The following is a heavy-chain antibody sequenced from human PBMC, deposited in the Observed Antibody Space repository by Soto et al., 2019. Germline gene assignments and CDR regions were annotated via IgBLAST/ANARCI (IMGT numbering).Heavy chain of an antibody. D-gene: IGHD2-2*02. CDR2: ISYDGSNK. CDR3: AKSRAILNYYYGMDV. CDR1: GFTFSSYG. J-gene: IGHJ6*02. Sequence: QVQLVESGGGVVQPGRSLRLSCAASGFTFSSYGMHWVRQAPGKGLEWVAVISYDGSNKYYADSVKGRFTISRDNSKNTLYLQMNSLSAEDTAVYYCAKSRAILNYYYGMDVWGQGTTVTVSS. V-gene: IGHV3-30*18.